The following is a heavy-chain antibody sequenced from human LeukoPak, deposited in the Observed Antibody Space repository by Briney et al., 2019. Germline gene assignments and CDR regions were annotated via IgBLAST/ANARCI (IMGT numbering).Heavy chain of an antibody. CDR2: ISGFNGET. J-gene: IGHJ2*01. CDR3: ARDSERWLGYFDL. Sequence: ASVKVSCKTYGYTFTSHGISWVRQAPGQGLEWMGWISGFNGETHYAQNLQGRVTMTTDTSTSTAYMELRSLRSDDTAVYYCARDSERWLGYFDLWGRGTLVTVSS. D-gene: IGHD5-24*01. CDR1: GYTFTSHG. V-gene: IGHV1-18*01.